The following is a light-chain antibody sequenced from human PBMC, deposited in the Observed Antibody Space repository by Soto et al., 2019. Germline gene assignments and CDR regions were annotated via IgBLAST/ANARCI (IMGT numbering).Light chain of an antibody. CDR1: QSVSSGY. Sequence: EIVLTQSPGTLSLSPGERATLSCRASQSVSSGYLAWYQQKPGQAPRFLIYGASSRATGIPDSFSGSGSGTDFTLTISRLEPEDFAVYYCQQYGSSPRTFGQGTKVDIK. CDR3: QQYGSSPRT. V-gene: IGKV3-20*01. CDR2: GAS. J-gene: IGKJ1*01.